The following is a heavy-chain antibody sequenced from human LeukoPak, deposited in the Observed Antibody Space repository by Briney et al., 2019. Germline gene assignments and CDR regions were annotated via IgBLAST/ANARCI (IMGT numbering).Heavy chain of an antibody. J-gene: IGHJ4*02. CDR3: ARGAWGYNYGYHNY. Sequence: SVKVSCKASGGTFSSYAISWVRQAPGQGLEWMGGNIPIFGTTDYAQNFQGRVTFITDESTSTAYMELSSLRSEDTAVYYCARGAWGYNYGYHNYWGQGTLVTVSS. CDR1: GGTFSSYA. D-gene: IGHD5-18*01. CDR2: NIPIFGTT. V-gene: IGHV1-69*05.